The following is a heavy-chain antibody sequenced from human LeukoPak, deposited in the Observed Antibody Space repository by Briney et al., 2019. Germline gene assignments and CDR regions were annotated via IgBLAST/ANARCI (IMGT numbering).Heavy chain of an antibody. D-gene: IGHD5-12*01. CDR1: GFTFSSYS. CDR3: ARDLSGYSGYDLFY. J-gene: IGHJ4*02. Sequence: GGSRRLSCAASGFTFSSYSMNWVRQAPGKGREWVSSISSSSSYIYYADSVKGRFTISRDNAKNSLYLQMNSLRAQDTAVYYCARDLSGYSGYDLFYWGQGTLVTVSS. CDR2: ISSSSSYI. V-gene: IGHV3-21*01.